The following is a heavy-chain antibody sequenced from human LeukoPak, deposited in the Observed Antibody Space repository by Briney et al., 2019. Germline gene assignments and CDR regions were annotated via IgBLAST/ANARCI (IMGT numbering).Heavy chain of an antibody. D-gene: IGHD4-17*01. CDR1: GFTFSSYG. Sequence: PGRSLRLSCAASGFTFSSYGMHWVRQAPGEGLEWVAVISYDGSNKYYADSVKGRFTISRDNSKNTLSLQMNSLRAEDTAVYYCAKGDYGDYYWGQGTLVTVSS. CDR2: ISYDGSNK. CDR3: AKGDYGDYY. V-gene: IGHV3-30*18. J-gene: IGHJ4*02.